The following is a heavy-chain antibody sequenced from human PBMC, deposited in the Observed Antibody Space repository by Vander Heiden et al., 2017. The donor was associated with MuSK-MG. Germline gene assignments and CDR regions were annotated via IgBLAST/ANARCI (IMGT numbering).Heavy chain of an antibody. CDR1: GVTFRRYA. Sequence: QVQLVQSGAAVKKPGSSVQVSCKASGVTFRRYAIRSVRQSLGQGLEWMGGIIPIFGTANYAQKCQGRVTITADESTSTAYMELSSLRSEDTAVYYCARVKGGYCSGGSCFRGAFDIWGQGTMVTVSS. V-gene: IGHV1-69*01. J-gene: IGHJ3*02. CDR3: ARVKGGYCSGGSCFRGAFDI. D-gene: IGHD2-15*01. CDR2: IIPIFGTA.